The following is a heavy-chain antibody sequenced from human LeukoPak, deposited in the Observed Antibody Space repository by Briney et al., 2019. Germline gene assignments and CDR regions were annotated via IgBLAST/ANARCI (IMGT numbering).Heavy chain of an antibody. CDR3: ARTSNGYSSGWYYYYYMDA. D-gene: IGHD6-19*01. CDR1: GGTFSSYA. CDR2: IIPIFGTA. J-gene: IGHJ6*03. V-gene: IGHV1-69*05. Sequence: SVKVSCKASGGTFSSYAISWVRQAPGQGLEWMGGIIPIFGTANYAQKFQGRVTITTDESTSTAYMELSSLRSEDTAVYYCARTSNGYSSGWYYYYYMDAWGKGTTVTVSS.